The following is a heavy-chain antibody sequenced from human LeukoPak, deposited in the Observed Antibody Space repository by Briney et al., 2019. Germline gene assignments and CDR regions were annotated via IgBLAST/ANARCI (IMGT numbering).Heavy chain of an antibody. CDR1: GYTFTGYY. D-gene: IGHD3-10*01. CDR3: ARGPYYGSGRRGYYFDY. CDR2: INPNSGGT. V-gene: IGHV1-2*02. Sequence: GASVKVSCKASGYTFTGYYMHWVRQAPGQGLEWMGWINPNSGGTNYAQKFQGRVTMTRDTSISTAYVELSRLRPDDTAVYYCARGPYYGSGRRGYYFDYWGQGTLVTVSS. J-gene: IGHJ4*02.